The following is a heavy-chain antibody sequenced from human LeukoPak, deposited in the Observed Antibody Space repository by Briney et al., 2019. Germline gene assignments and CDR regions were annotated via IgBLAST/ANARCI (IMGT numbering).Heavy chain of an antibody. D-gene: IGHD6-13*01. CDR2: ISWNSGSI. V-gene: IGHV3-9*01. Sequence: GGSLRLSCAASGFTFDDYAMHWVRQAPGKGLEWVSGISWNSGSIGYADSVKGRFTISRDNAKNSLYLQMNSPRAEDTALYYCAKDRLRQAAGDDAFDIWGQGTMVTVSS. J-gene: IGHJ3*02. CDR3: AKDRLRQAAGDDAFDI. CDR1: GFTFDDYA.